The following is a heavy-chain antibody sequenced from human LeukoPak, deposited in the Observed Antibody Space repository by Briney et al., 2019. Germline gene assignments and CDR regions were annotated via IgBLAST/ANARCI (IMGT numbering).Heavy chain of an antibody. CDR1: GGSISSGDYY. V-gene: IGHV4-30-4*01. Sequence: SETLSLTCTVSGGSISSGDYYWSWIRQPPGKGLEWIGYIYYSGSTYYNPSLKSRVTISVDTSKNQFSLKLSSVTAADTAVYYCARLLTYYDFWSGYPSDYYGMDVWGQGTTVTVSS. D-gene: IGHD3-3*01. CDR2: IYYSGST. J-gene: IGHJ6*02. CDR3: ARLLTYYDFWSGYPSDYYGMDV.